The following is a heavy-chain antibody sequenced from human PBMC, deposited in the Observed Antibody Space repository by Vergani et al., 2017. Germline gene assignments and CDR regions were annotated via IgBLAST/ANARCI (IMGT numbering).Heavy chain of an antibody. D-gene: IGHD4-11*01. Sequence: EVQLVESGGGLVQPGGSLRLSCAASGFTFSSYWMSWVRQAPGKGLEWVAFIRNKAYGGTTEYAASVKGRFTISRDSSKTVYLQMNSLRVEDTAMYFCAKDLSYSTAWPHFDSRGQGTLVTVSS. J-gene: IGHJ4*02. V-gene: IGHV3-71*02. CDR1: GFTFSSYW. CDR2: IRNKAYGGTT. CDR3: AKDLSYSTAWPHFDS.